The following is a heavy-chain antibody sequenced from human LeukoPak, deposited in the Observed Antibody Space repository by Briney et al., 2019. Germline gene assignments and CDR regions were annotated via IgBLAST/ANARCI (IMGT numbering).Heavy chain of an antibody. J-gene: IGHJ4*02. Sequence: PGGSLRLSCAASEFTFSTYAMSWVRQAPGKGLEWVSAISGSGGSTYYAGSVKGRFTISRDNSKNTLYLQMNSLRAEDTAVYYCAKASGSGTYYKSPFDYWGQGTLVTVSS. CDR2: ISGSGGST. V-gene: IGHV3-23*01. CDR1: EFTFSTYA. D-gene: IGHD3-10*01. CDR3: AKASGSGTYYKSPFDY.